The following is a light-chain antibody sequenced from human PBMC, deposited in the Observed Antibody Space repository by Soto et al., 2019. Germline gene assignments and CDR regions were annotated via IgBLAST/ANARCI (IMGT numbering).Light chain of an antibody. CDR3: QQYNSWYT. J-gene: IGKJ2*01. Sequence: DIQMTQSPSTLSASVGDRVTITCRASQSISSWLAWYQQKPGKAPKLLIYDASSLESGVPSRFSGSRSGTEFTLTISSLQPDDFATYYCQQYNSWYTFGQGTKLEIK. V-gene: IGKV1-5*01. CDR2: DAS. CDR1: QSISSW.